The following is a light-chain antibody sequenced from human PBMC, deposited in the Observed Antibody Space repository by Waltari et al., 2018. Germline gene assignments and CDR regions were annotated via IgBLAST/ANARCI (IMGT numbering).Light chain of an antibody. J-gene: IGLJ2*01. CDR1: GLRSYY. CDR3: HSRDASGVGGS. CDR2: DKN. Sequence: SSELTQDPAVSVAMGQTVTITCQGNGLRSYYASWYQQRPGQAPILIMYDKNHRPSGVPDRFSGSNADNTASLTITGAQAEDEASYYCHSRDASGVGGSFGGGTKLTVL. V-gene: IGLV3-19*01.